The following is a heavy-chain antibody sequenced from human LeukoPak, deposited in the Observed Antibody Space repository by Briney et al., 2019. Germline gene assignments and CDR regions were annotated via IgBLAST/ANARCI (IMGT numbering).Heavy chain of an antibody. J-gene: IGHJ4*02. CDR1: GGSISSYY. V-gene: IGHV4-59*08. CDR3: ARQPFGVALYDPSLAYFDY. CDR2: IYYSGST. Sequence: SETLSLTCTVSGGSISSYYWSWIRQPPGKGLEWIGYIYYSGSTNYNPSLKSRVTISVDTSKNQFSLKLSSVTAADTAVYYCARQPFGVALYDPSLAYFDYWGQGTLVTVSS. D-gene: IGHD3-16*01.